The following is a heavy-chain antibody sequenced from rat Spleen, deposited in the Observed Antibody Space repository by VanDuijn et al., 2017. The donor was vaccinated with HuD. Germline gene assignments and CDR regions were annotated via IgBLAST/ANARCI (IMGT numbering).Heavy chain of an antibody. CDR1: GFTFSNYD. Sequence: EVQLVESGGGLVQPGRSLKLSCAASGFTFSNYDMAWVRQAPTTGLEWVATISYGDSSGHSGTYYRDSVRGRFTISRDDAKSTLSLQMDSLRSEDTATYYCATAQVGGRDYWGQGVMVTVSS. D-gene: IGHD5-1*01. J-gene: IGHJ2*01. CDR2: ISYGDSSGHSGT. CDR3: ATAQVGGRDY. V-gene: IGHV5-29*01.